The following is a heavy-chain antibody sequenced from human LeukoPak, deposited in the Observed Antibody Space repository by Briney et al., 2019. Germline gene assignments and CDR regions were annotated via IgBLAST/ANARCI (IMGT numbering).Heavy chain of an antibody. CDR3: TRGKGDQGWY. CDR2: IRSKAYGGTT. V-gene: IGHV3-49*03. J-gene: IGHJ4*02. Sequence: GGSLRPSCTASGFTFGDYAMSWFRQAPGKGLEWVGFIRSKAYGGTTEYAASVKGRFTISRDDSYSIAYLQMNSLKTEDTAVYYCTRGKGDQGWYWGQGTLVTVSS. CDR1: GFTFGDYA. D-gene: IGHD2-15*01.